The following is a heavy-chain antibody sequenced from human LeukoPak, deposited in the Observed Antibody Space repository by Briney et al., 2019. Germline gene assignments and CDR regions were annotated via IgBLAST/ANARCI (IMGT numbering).Heavy chain of an antibody. D-gene: IGHD1-26*01. CDR2: INPNSGAT. V-gene: IGHV1-2*02. CDR3: ARAIGSQPAY. CDR1: GYSFTGYY. J-gene: IGHJ4*02. Sequence: ASVKVSCKASGYSFTGYYIHWVRQALGQGLEWMGWINPNSGATTYAQKLQGRVTLARDTSISTAYMELNWLRSDDTAVYYCARAIGSQPAYWGQGTLVTVSS.